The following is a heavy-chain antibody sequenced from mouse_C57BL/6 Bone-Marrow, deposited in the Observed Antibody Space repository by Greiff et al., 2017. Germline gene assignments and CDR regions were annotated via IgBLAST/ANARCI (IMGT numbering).Heavy chain of an antibody. CDR2: ISNGGGST. CDR1: GFTFSDYY. Sequence: EVHLVESGGGLVQPGGSLKLSCAASGFTFSDYYMYWVRQTPEKSLEWVAYISNGGGSTYYPDTVKGRFTISRDNAKNTLYLQMSRLKSEDTAMYYCARQGVYYDYDGYFDVWGTGTTVTVSS. V-gene: IGHV5-12*01. CDR3: ARQGVYYDYDGYFDV. J-gene: IGHJ1*03. D-gene: IGHD2-4*01.